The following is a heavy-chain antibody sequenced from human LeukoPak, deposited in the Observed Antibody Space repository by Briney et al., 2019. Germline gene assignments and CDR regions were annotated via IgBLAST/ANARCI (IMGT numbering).Heavy chain of an antibody. CDR3: AKDEGTIFGVIKD. CDR2: IGGSGDST. CDR1: GFTFSSYA. V-gene: IGHV3-23*01. J-gene: IGHJ4*02. Sequence: GGSLRLSCEASGFTFSSYAMSWVRQAPGKGLEWVSAIGGSGDSTYYADSVKGRFTISRDNSKNTLYLQMKSLRAEDTAVYYCAKDEGTIFGVIKDWAQGTLVTVSS. D-gene: IGHD3-3*01.